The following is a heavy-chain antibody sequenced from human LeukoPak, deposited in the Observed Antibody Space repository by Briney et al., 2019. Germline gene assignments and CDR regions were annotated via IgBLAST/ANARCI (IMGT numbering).Heavy chain of an antibody. CDR3: VKDGPYSGYDLAR. J-gene: IGHJ4*02. D-gene: IGHD5-12*01. V-gene: IGHV3-23*01. CDR2: MSSSGGGT. CDR1: GFTFSSYA. Sequence: GGSLRLSCAASGFTFSSYAMNWVRQAPGKGLEWVSSMSSSGGGTYYAASVKGRFTISRDISKSTLYLQMNSLRAEDTAVYYCVKDGPYSGYDLARWGQGTLVTVSS.